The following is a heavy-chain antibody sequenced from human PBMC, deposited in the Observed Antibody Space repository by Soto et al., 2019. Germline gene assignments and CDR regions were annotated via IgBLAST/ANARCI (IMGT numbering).Heavy chain of an antibody. CDR3: AKDKVPVVVTAPFDY. V-gene: IGHV3-30*18. Sequence: QVQLVESGGGVVQPGRSLRLSCAASGFTFSSYGMPWVRQAPGKGPEWVGVISYDGSNKYYADSVKGRFTISRDNSKNTLYLQMNSLRAEDTAVYYCAKDKVPVVVTAPFDYWGQGTLVTVSS. CDR1: GFTFSSYG. J-gene: IGHJ4*02. CDR2: ISYDGSNK. D-gene: IGHD2-21*02.